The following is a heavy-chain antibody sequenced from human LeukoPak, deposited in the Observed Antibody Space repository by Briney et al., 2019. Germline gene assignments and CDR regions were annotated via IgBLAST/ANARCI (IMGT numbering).Heavy chain of an antibody. CDR2: ITPIFGTA. D-gene: IGHD3-3*01. J-gene: IGHJ4*02. V-gene: IGHV1-69*13. CDR3: ARDQRSYYDFWSGYYPFDY. Sequence: EASVKVSCKASGGTFSSYAISWVRQAPGQGLEWMGGITPIFGTANYAQKFQGRVTITADESTSTAYMELSSLRSEDTAVYYCARDQRSYYDFWSGYYPFDYWGQGTLVTVSS. CDR1: GGTFSSYA.